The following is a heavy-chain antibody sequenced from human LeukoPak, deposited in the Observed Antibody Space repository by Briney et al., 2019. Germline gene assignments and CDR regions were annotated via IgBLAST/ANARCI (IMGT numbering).Heavy chain of an antibody. V-gene: IGHV4-30-4*01. CDR2: IYYSGST. D-gene: IGHD2-2*01. J-gene: IGHJ5*02. CDR1: GGSISSGDYY. Sequence: PSQTLSLTCTLSGGSISSGDYYWSWIRQPPGKGLEWIGYIYYSGSTYYNPSLKSRVTISVDTSKNQFSLKLSSVTAADTAVYYCAREGVVVPAAMNGFDPWGQGTLVTVSS. CDR3: AREGVVVPAAMNGFDP.